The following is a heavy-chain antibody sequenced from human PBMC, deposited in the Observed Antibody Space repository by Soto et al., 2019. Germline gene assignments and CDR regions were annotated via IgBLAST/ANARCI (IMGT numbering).Heavy chain of an antibody. V-gene: IGHV3-11*01. Sequence: QVQLVESGGGLVKPGGSLRLSCAASGFTFSDYYMSWIRQAPGKGLEWVSHISGSGSTIYFADSVKGPFTISRDNAKNSLYLQMNSLRAEDTAVYYCARDCSSSSCYGYFQHWGQGTRVTVSS. CDR3: ARDCSSSSCYGYFQH. CDR2: ISGSGSTI. J-gene: IGHJ1*01. CDR1: GFTFSDYY. D-gene: IGHD2-2*01.